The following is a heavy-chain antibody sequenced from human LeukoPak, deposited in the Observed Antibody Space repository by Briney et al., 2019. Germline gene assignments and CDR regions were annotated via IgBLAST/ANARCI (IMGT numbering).Heavy chain of an antibody. V-gene: IGHV1-8*03. Sequence: VKVPCKASGYTFTSYDINWVRQATGQGLEWMGWMNPNSGNTGYAQKFQGRVTITRNTSISTAYMELSSLRSEDTAVYYCARGRVYYYYMDVWGKGTTVTVSS. CDR2: MNPNSGNT. J-gene: IGHJ6*03. CDR3: ARGRVYYYYMDV. CDR1: GYTFTSYD.